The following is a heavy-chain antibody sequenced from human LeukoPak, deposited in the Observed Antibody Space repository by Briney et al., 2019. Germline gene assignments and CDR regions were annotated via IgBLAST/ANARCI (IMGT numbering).Heavy chain of an antibody. CDR1: GFTFSNAW. CDR2: IKSKTDGGTT. J-gene: IGHJ4*02. CDR3: TTDFECVDTAMEPDY. Sequence: GGSLRLSCAASGFTFSNAWMSWVRQAPGKGLEWVGRIKSKTDGGTTDYAAPVKGRFTISRDDSKNTLYLQMNSLKTEDTAVYYCTTDFECVDTAMEPDYWGQGTLVTVSS. D-gene: IGHD5-18*01. V-gene: IGHV3-15*01.